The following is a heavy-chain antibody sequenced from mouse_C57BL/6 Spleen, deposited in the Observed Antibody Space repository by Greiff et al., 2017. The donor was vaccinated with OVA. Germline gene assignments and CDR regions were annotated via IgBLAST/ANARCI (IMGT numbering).Heavy chain of an antibody. Sequence: VQGVESGAELARPGASVKLSCKASGYTFTSYGISWVKQRTGQGLEWIGEIYPRSGNTYYNEKFKGKATLTADKSSSTAYMELRSLTSEDSAVYFCARSSPVVEGAMDYWGQGTSVTVSS. D-gene: IGHD1-1*01. CDR3: ARSSPVVEGAMDY. CDR1: GYTFTSYG. J-gene: IGHJ4*01. CDR2: IYPRSGNT. V-gene: IGHV1-81*01.